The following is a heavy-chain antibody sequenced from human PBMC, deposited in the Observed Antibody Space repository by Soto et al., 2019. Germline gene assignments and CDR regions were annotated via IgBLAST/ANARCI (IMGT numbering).Heavy chain of an antibody. J-gene: IGHJ4*02. CDR3: ARDEERGSDCDLGY. CDR1: GFTFSSHA. Sequence: GGSLRLSCAVSGFTFSSHAMHWVRQAPGKGLEWVALIYSDGNNKYYADSVKGRFTTSRDNSKNTMYLQMNSLRVEDTAVYYCARDEERGSDCDLGYWGQGALVTVSS. D-gene: IGHD1-26*01. CDR2: IYSDGNNK. V-gene: IGHV3-30-3*01.